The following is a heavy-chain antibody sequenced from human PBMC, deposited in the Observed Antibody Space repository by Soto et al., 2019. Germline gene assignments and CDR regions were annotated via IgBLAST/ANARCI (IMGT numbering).Heavy chain of an antibody. CDR3: GRDLPYGGNSGLDY. Sequence: EVQLVESGGGLIQPGGSLRLSCAASGFTVSSNYMSWVRQAPGKGLEWVSVIYSGGSTYYADSVKGRFTISRDNSKNTLYLKMNSRGAEDTAVYYWGRDLPYGGNSGLDYGGKGTLVTVS. V-gene: IGHV3-53*01. CDR1: GFTVSSNY. D-gene: IGHD4-17*01. J-gene: IGHJ4*02. CDR2: IYSGGST.